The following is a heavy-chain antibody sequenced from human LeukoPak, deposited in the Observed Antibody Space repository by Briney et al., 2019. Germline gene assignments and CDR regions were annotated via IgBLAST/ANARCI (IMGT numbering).Heavy chain of an antibody. CDR1: GGTFSTYA. J-gene: IGHJ4*02. V-gene: IGHV1-2*02. Sequence: GASVKVSCKASGGTFSTYAFIWVRQAPGQGLEWMGWINPNSGGTNYAQKFQGRVTMTRDTSISTAYMELSRLRSDDTAVYYCASDTEYCSSTSCYLHYFDYWGQGTLVTVSS. D-gene: IGHD2-2*01. CDR2: INPNSGGT. CDR3: ASDTEYCSSTSCYLHYFDY.